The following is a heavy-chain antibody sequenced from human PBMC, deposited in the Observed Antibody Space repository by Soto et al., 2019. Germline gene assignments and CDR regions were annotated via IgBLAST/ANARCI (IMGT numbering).Heavy chain of an antibody. V-gene: IGHV1-18*01. Sequence: QVQLVQSGAEVKKPGASVKVSCKASGYTFTSYGISWVRQAPGQGLEWMGWISAYNGNTTYAQKLQGRVTMTTDTATSTAYMELRSLRSDDTAVYYCARASQWLVHTVYYGIDVWCQETTVTVSS. D-gene: IGHD6-19*01. CDR3: ARASQWLVHTVYYGIDV. CDR1: GYTFTSYG. J-gene: IGHJ6*02. CDR2: ISAYNGNT.